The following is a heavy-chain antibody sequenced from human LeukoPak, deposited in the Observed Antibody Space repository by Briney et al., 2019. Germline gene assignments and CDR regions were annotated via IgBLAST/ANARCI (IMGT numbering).Heavy chain of an antibody. D-gene: IGHD6-13*01. CDR2: ISSNGGST. CDR3: ARGYRQLVPPYFGY. Sequence: PGGSLRLSCAASGFTFSSYAMHLVRQAPGKGLEYVSAISSNGGSTYYANSVKGRFTVSRDDSKNTLYLQMGSLRAEDMAVYYCARGYRQLVPPYFGYWGQGTLVTVSS. J-gene: IGHJ4*02. V-gene: IGHV3-64*01. CDR1: GFTFSSYA.